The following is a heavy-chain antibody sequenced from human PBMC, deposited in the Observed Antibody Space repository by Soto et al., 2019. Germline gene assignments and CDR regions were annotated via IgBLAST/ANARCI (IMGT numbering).Heavy chain of an antibody. V-gene: IGHV2-5*02. CDR2: IYWDDDK. CDR1: GFSLSTSGVG. Sequence: QITLKESGPPLVKPTQTLTLTCTFSGFSLSTSGVGVGWIRQPPGKALECLALIYWDDDKRYSPSLKSRLTITKDTSKNQVVLTMTNMDPVDKATYFCAHRLCDSSCYWYVGYFDYWGRGTLVTVSS. CDR3: AHRLCDSSCYWYVGYFDY. J-gene: IGHJ4*02. D-gene: IGHD3-22*01.